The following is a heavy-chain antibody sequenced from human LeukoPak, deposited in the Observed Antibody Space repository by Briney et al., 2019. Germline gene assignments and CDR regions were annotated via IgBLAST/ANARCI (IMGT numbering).Heavy chain of an antibody. CDR1: GFTFSSYS. Sequence: GGSLRLSCAASGFTFSSYSMNWVRQAPGKGLEWVSSISSSSSYIYYADSVKGRFTISRDNAKNSLYLQMNSLRAEDTAVYYCARDIDDYADAFDIWGQGTMVTVSS. J-gene: IGHJ3*02. V-gene: IGHV3-21*01. D-gene: IGHD4-17*01. CDR2: ISSSSSYI. CDR3: ARDIDDYADAFDI.